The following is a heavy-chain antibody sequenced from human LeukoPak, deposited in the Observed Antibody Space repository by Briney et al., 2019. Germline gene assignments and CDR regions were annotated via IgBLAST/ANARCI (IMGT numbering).Heavy chain of an antibody. V-gene: IGHV4-59*01. J-gene: IGHJ4*02. CDR1: GGSISSYY. CDR2: IYYSGST. CDR3: ARKGYYYGSGSYYDY. D-gene: IGHD3-10*01. Sequence: SGTLSLTCTVSGGSISSYYWSWIRQPPGKGLEWIGYIYYSGSTTYNPSLKSRVTISLDTSKTQFSLKLSSVTAADTAVYYCARKGYYYGSGSYYDYWGLGTLVTVSS.